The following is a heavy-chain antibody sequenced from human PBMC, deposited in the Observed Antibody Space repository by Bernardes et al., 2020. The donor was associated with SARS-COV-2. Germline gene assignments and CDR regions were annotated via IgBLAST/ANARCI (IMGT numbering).Heavy chain of an antibody. D-gene: IGHD3-3*01. Sequence: GGSLRLSCAASGFTFSSHAMHWVRQAPGKGLEWVTVISDDGSNKYYGDSVKGRFTISRDNSKNTLYLQMNSLRAEDTAVYYCARDGGGRDFWSGYFGSHFYFAMDAWGQGTTVTVSS. V-gene: IGHV3-30*03. CDR1: GFTFSSHA. CDR3: ARDGGGRDFWSGYFGSHFYFAMDA. CDR2: ISDDGSNK. J-gene: IGHJ6*02.